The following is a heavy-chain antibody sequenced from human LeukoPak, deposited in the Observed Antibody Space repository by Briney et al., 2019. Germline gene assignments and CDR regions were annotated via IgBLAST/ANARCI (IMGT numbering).Heavy chain of an antibody. J-gene: IGHJ5*02. D-gene: IGHD3-9*01. V-gene: IGHV3-33*08. CDR1: GFTFSSYA. Sequence: GRSLRLSCAASGFTFSSYAMHWVRQAPGKGLEWVAVIWYDGSNKYYADSVKGRFTISRDNSKNTLYLQMNSLRAEDTAVYYCARDGTSYYDILTGYQNWFDPWGQGTLVTVSS. CDR2: IWYDGSNK. CDR3: ARDGTSYYDILTGYQNWFDP.